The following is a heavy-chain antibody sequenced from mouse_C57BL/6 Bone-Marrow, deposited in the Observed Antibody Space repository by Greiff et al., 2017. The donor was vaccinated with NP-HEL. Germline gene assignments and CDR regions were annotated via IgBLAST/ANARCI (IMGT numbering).Heavy chain of an antibody. J-gene: IGHJ4*01. V-gene: IGHV1-5*01. CDR3: TYGNYYYAMDY. CDR1: GYPFTCHW. D-gene: IGHD2-1*01. CDR2: IYPGNSYP. Sequence: EVKLVESGTVLARPGASVKMSRKTSGYPFTCHWMLWVKQRPGQGPEGIGVIYPGNSYPSYNRKFKGKAKLTAVTAASTAYMEISSLTNEDSAVYYCTYGNYYYAMDYWGQGTSVTVSS.